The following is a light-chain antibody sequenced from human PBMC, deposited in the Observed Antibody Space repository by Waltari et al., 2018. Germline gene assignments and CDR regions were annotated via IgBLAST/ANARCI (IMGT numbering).Light chain of an antibody. Sequence: EIVLTQSPGTLSLSPGERVTFSCRASQSVSRALAGYQQTPGQAPSLLIYGESRRATGIPDRFSGSGSGTDFSLTISRLEPEDFAVYYCQHYVRLPVTFGQGTKVEIK. CDR3: QHYVRLPVT. CDR1: QSVSRA. J-gene: IGKJ1*01. V-gene: IGKV3-20*01. CDR2: GES.